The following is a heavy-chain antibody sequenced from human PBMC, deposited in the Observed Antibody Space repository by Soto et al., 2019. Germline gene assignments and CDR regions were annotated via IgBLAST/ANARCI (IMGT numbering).Heavy chain of an antibody. CDR2: ISYDGSNK. J-gene: IGHJ4*02. D-gene: IGHD3-10*01. V-gene: IGHV3-30-3*01. Sequence: GGSLRLSCAASGFTFSSYAMHWVRQAPGKGLEWVAVISYDGSNKYYADSVKGRFTISRDNSKNTLYLQMNSLRAEDTAVYYCTVGGSDYYGSGSYYKNYSGQGTLVTVSS. CDR1: GFTFSSYA. CDR3: TVGGSDYYGSGSYYKNY.